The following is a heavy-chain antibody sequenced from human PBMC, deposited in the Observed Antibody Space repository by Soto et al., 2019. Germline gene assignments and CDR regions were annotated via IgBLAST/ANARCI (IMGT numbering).Heavy chain of an antibody. V-gene: IGHV4-30-2*01. Sequence: QLQLQVSGSGLVKPSQTLSLTCAVSGDSISSGGYSWGWIRQPPGKGLEWIGDIYVSGSAYYNPSLQRRVAISVDRSKNQFSLNLNSVTATDTAFYYCARVMYGSGKPIFDHWGLGTLVTVSS. D-gene: IGHD3-10*01. J-gene: IGHJ4*02. CDR2: IYVSGSA. CDR3: ARVMYGSGKPIFDH. CDR1: GDSISSGGYS.